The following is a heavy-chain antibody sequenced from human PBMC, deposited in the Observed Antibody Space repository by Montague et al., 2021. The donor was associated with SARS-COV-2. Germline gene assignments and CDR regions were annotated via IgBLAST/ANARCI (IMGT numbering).Heavy chain of an antibody. CDR2: IYHSGRT. D-gene: IGHD2-2*01. CDR1: GGSISSSNW. J-gene: IGHJ6*02. CDR3: TREGYQVLWSDYYYYGMDV. V-gene: IGHV4-4*02. Sequence: SETLSLTCAVSGGSISSSNWWSWVRQPPGKGLEWIGEIYHSGRTNYNPSLKSRVTISVDESTGQFSLKLRFVTAADTAVYYCTREGYQVLWSDYYYYGMDVWGQGTTVTVSS.